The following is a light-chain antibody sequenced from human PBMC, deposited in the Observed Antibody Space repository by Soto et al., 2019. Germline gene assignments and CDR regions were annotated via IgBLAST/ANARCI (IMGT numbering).Light chain of an antibody. Sequence: DIQMTQSPSTLSASVGDRVAITCRASQNIGSRLAWYQQKPDEAPKLLIYDASSLESGVPLRFGGSGSGTDFTLIISCLQPDDFATYYCQQCNTPFTFGGGTKVEIK. CDR3: QQCNTPFT. V-gene: IGKV1-5*01. CDR2: DAS. CDR1: QNIGSR. J-gene: IGKJ4*01.